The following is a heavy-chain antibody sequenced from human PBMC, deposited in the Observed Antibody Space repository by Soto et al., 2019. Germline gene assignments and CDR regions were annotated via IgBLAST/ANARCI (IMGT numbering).Heavy chain of an antibody. J-gene: IGHJ4*02. D-gene: IGHD3-9*01. CDR3: AREGSDILTGYFFFDY. CDR1: GFTFSSYA. CDR2: ISYDGSNK. Sequence: QVQLVESGGGVVQPGRSLRLSCAASGFTFSSYAMHWVRQAPGKGLEWVAVISYDGSNKYYADSVKGRFTISRDNSKNTLYLQMNSLRAEDTAVYYCAREGSDILTGYFFFDYWGQGTLVTVS. V-gene: IGHV3-30-3*01.